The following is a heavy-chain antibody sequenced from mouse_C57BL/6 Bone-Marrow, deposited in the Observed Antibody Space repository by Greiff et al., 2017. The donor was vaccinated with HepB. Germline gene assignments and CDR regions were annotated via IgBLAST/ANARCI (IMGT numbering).Heavy chain of an antibody. D-gene: IGHD1-1*01. CDR3: TTVDGSSPRDY. V-gene: IGHV14-4*01. Sequence: VQLKQSGAELVRPGASVKLSCTASGFNIKDDYMHWVKQRPEQGLEWIGWIDPENGDTEYASKFQGKATITADTSSNTAYLQLSSLTSEDTAVYYCTTVDGSSPRDYWGQGTSVTVSS. J-gene: IGHJ4*01. CDR2: IDPENGDT. CDR1: GFNIKDDY.